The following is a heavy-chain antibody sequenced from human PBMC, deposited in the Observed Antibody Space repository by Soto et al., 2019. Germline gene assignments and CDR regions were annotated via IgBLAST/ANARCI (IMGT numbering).Heavy chain of an antibody. CDR1: GYTFTSYA. Sequence: ASVKVSCKASGYTFTSYAMHWVRQAPGQRLEWMGWINAGNGNTKYSQKFQGRVTITRDTSASTAYMELSSLRSEDTAVYYCATSRIVGATKGRWFDPWGQGTLGTVPQ. V-gene: IGHV1-3*01. CDR3: ATSRIVGATKGRWFDP. D-gene: IGHD1-26*01. J-gene: IGHJ5*02. CDR2: INAGNGNT.